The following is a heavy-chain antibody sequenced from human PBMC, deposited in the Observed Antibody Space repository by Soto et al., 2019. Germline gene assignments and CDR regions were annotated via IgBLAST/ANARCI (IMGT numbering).Heavy chain of an antibody. Sequence: LSLTCAVYGESFSGYYWSWIRQPPGKGLEWIGEINHSGGTNYNPSLKSRVTISVDTSKNQFSLKLSSVTAADTAVYYCARRLLYSSSGLDVWGQGTTVTVSS. CDR3: ARRLLYSSSGLDV. J-gene: IGHJ6*02. CDR2: INHSGGT. D-gene: IGHD6-6*01. V-gene: IGHV4-34*01. CDR1: GESFSGYY.